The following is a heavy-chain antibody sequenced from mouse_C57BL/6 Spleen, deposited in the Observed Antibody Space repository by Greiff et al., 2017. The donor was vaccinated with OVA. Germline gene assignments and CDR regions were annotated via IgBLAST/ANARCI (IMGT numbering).Heavy chain of an antibody. J-gene: IGHJ4*01. Sequence: VQLQQSGPELVKPGASVKISCKASGYTFTDYYINWVKQRPGQGLEWIGWIFPGSGSTYYNEKFKGKATLTVDKSSSTAYMLLSSLTSEDSAVYFCARSNYYGSSYVYYYAMDYWGQGTSVTVSS. CDR3: ARSNYYGSSYVYYYAMDY. CDR2: IFPGSGST. V-gene: IGHV1-75*01. CDR1: GYTFTDYY. D-gene: IGHD1-1*01.